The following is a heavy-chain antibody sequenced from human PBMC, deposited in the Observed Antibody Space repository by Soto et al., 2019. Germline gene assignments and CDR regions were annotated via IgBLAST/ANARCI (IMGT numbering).Heavy chain of an antibody. CDR2: VYYSGGA. D-gene: IGHD2-21*02. CDR3: TRDGDGRMTTNPYYYYGMDV. V-gene: IGHV4-59*01. CDR1: GGSISGYY. Sequence: SETLSLTCTVSGGSISGYYWGWIRQPPGKGLEWIGNVYYSGGAKYNPSVKRRVSISVDTSKNQFSLNLSSVTAADTAVYYCTRDGDGRMTTNPYYYYGMDVWGPGITGTGSS. J-gene: IGHJ6*02.